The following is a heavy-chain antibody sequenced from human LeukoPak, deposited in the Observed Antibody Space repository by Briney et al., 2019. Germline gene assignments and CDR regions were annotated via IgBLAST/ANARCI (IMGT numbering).Heavy chain of an antibody. CDR1: GFTFDDYA. J-gene: IGHJ3*02. Sequence: GRSLRLSCAASGFTFDDYAMHWVRQAPGKGLEWVSGISWNSGSIGYADSVKGRFTISRDNAKNSLYLQMNSLRAEDTALYYCAKDLKDGGNGDAFDIWGQGTMVTVSS. D-gene: IGHD4-23*01. CDR2: ISWNSGSI. CDR3: AKDLKDGGNGDAFDI. V-gene: IGHV3-9*01.